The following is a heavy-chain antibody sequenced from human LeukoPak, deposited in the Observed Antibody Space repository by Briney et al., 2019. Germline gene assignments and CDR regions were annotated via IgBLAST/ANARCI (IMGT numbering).Heavy chain of an antibody. Sequence: SETLSLTCAVYGGSFSGYYWSWIRQPPGKGLEWIGEINHSGSTNYNPSLKSRVTISVDTTKNQFSLKLSSVTAADTAVYYCARFDFWSGYYKSRVDYWGQGTLVTVSS. D-gene: IGHD3-3*01. CDR3: ARFDFWSGYYKSRVDY. J-gene: IGHJ4*02. V-gene: IGHV4-34*01. CDR1: GGSFSGYY. CDR2: INHSGST.